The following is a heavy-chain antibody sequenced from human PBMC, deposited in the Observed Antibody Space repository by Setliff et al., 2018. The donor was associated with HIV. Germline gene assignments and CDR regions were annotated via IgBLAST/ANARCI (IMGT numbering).Heavy chain of an antibody. CDR2: IYYSGSA. CDR1: GDSIDRSNFF. V-gene: IGHV4-31*01. J-gene: IGHJ4*02. Sequence: PSETLSLTCTVSGDSIDRSNFFWTWIRQHPGKGLEWIGYIYYSGSATYNPSLKSQASISVDTSRNEFSLKLSYVTAADTAVYFCASVHYSWDSFDYWGQGTLVTVSS. D-gene: IGHD2-15*01. CDR3: ASVHYSWDSFDY.